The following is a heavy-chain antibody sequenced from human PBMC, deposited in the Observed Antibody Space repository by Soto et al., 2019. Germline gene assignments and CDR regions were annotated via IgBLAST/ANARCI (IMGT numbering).Heavy chain of an antibody. D-gene: IGHD1-26*01. J-gene: IGHJ6*02. Sequence: GGSLRLSCAASGFTFSSYSMNWVRQAPGKGLEWVSYISSSSSTIYYADSVKGRFTISRDNAKNSLYLQMNSLRDEDTAVYYCARDRAPRGRGSYGNYYYYGMDVWGQGTTVTVSS. V-gene: IGHV3-48*02. CDR2: ISSSSSTI. CDR1: GFTFSSYS. CDR3: ARDRAPRGRGSYGNYYYYGMDV.